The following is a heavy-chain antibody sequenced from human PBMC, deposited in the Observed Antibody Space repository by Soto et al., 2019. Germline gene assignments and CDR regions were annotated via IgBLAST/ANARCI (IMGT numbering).Heavy chain of an antibody. Sequence: QVQLVQSGAEVKKPGSSVKVSCKTSGGTFRTSAISWVRQAPGQGLEWMGGIMPVFPTPDYAQKFQGRVTITADESTGTAYMELSSLRSEDTAVYYCARDKDRQQLGGNYYYIVDVGGQGSTVPVSS. V-gene: IGHV1-69*12. J-gene: IGHJ6*01. CDR2: IMPVFPTP. D-gene: IGHD3-3*02. CDR3: ARDKDRQQLGGNYYYIVDV. CDR1: GGTFRTSA.